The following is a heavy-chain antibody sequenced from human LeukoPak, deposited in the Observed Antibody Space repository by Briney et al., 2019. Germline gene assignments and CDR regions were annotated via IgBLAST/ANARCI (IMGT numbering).Heavy chain of an antibody. V-gene: IGHV4-31*03. CDR1: GGSISSGGYY. CDR3: ARETAARQYFDY. D-gene: IGHD6-6*01. CDR2: IYYSGST. J-gene: IGHJ4*02. Sequence: PSQTLSLTCTVSGGSISSGGYYWSWIRQHPGKGLEWIGYIYYSGSTYYNPSLKSRVTISVDTSKNQFSLKLSSVTAADTAVYYCARETAARQYFDYWGREPWSPSPQ.